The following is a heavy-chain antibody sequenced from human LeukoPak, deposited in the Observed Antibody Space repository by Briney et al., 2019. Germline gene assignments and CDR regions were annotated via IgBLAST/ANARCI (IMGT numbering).Heavy chain of an antibody. CDR2: ISSSSSYI. D-gene: IGHD4-17*01. Sequence: GGSLRLSCAASGFTFSSYSMNWVRQAPGKGLEWVSSISSSSSYIYYADSVKGRFTISKDNAKNSLYLQMNSLRAEDTAVYYCARAGGSTVSHSDYWGQGTLVTVSS. CDR3: ARAGGSTVSHSDY. CDR1: GFTFSSYS. J-gene: IGHJ4*02. V-gene: IGHV3-21*01.